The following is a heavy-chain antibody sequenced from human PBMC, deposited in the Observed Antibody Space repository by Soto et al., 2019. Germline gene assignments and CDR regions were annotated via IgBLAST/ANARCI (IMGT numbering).Heavy chain of an antibody. CDR2: IWYDGSNK. J-gene: IGHJ6*01. D-gene: IGHD2-15*01. CDR3: ARGKSIFYGMDV. V-gene: IGHV3-33*03. CDR1: GVTVSSYG. Sequence: GGSLRLSGAASGVTVSSYGMHWVRQAPGKGLAWVAVIWYDGSNKYYADSVKGRFTISRENAKNSLFLQMNSLRAEDTAVYYCARGKSIFYGMDVWGQGTTVTVSS.